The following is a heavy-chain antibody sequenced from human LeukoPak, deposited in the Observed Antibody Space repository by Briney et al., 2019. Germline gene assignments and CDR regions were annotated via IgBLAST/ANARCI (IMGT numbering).Heavy chain of an antibody. J-gene: IGHJ5*02. CDR2: INPNSGGT. Sequence: ASVKVSCKASGYTFTGYYMHWVRQAPGQGLEWMGRINPNSGGTNYAQKFQGRVTMTRDTSISTAYMELSRLRSDDTVVYNCARDRCSSTSCYRLGFDPWGQGTLVTVSS. V-gene: IGHV1-2*05. D-gene: IGHD2-2*01. CDR3: ARDRCSSTSCYRLGFDP. CDR1: GYTFTGYY.